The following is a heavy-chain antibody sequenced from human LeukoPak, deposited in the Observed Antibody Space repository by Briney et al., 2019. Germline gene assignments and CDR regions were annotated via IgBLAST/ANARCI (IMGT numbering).Heavy chain of an antibody. CDR3: AHFGYCSSTSCPREAFDI. CDR1: GGSISTYY. V-gene: IGHV3-23*01. Sequence: ETLSLTCTVSGGSISTYYWSWVRQAPGKGLEWVSAISGSGGSTYYADSVKGRFTISRDNSKNTLYLQMNSLRAEDTAVYYCAHFGYCSSTSCPREAFDIWGQGTMVTVSS. D-gene: IGHD2-2*03. J-gene: IGHJ3*02. CDR2: ISGSGGST.